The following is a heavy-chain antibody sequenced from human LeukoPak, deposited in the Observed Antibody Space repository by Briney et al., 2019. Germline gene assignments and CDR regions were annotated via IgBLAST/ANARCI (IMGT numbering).Heavy chain of an antibody. CDR3: ARQGGYIAPLAL. CDR1: GFSISSYY. Sequence: SETLSLTCTVSGFSISSYYWSWIRQPPGKGLEWIAYISYSRSTNYNPSLKSRVTISVDTSKTQFSLKLTSVTAADTAVYYCARQGGYIAPLALWGQGTLVTVSA. J-gene: IGHJ4*02. D-gene: IGHD6-13*01. V-gene: IGHV4-59*08. CDR2: ISYSRST.